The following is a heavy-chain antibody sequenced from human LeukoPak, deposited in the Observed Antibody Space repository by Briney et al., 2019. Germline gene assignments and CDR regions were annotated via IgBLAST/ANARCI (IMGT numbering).Heavy chain of an antibody. CDR2: IFHTGST. D-gene: IGHD3-10*01. Sequence: SETLSLTCVVSGDSISSGAYSWSWIRQPPGKGLEWIGYIFHTGSTFYKPSLKSRLTISVDNSKNQFSLRLSPVTAADTAVYYCARELWFANAPGSWLDPWGQGTLVTVSS. CDR3: ARELWFANAPGSWLDP. CDR1: GDSISSGAYS. J-gene: IGHJ5*02. V-gene: IGHV4-30-2*01.